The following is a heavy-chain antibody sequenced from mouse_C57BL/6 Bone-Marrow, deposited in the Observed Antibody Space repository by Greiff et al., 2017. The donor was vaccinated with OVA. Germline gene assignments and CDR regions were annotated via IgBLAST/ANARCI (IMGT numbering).Heavy chain of an antibody. CDR1: GYAFTNYL. CDR3: ASTVVATDYFDY. CDR2: INPGSGGT. D-gene: IGHD1-1*01. V-gene: IGHV1-54*01. Sequence: VQLQQSGAELVRPGTSVKVSCKASGYAFTNYLIEWVKQRPGQGLEWIGVINPGSGGTNYNEKFKGKATLTADKSSSTAYMQLSSLTSEDSAVYFCASTVVATDYFDYWGQGTTLTVSS. J-gene: IGHJ2*01.